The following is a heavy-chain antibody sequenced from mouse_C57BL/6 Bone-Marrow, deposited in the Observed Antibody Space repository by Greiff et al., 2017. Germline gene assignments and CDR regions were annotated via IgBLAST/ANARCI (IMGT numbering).Heavy chain of an antibody. Sequence: QVQLQQPGAELVKPGASVKLSCKASGYTFTSYWMHWVKQRPGRGLEWIGRIDPNSGGTKYNEKFKSKATLTVDKPSSTAYVQLSSLTSEDSAVYYCAGYYDYGGFAYWGQGTLVTVSA. CDR3: AGYYDYGGFAY. CDR1: GYTFTSYW. CDR2: IDPNSGGT. J-gene: IGHJ3*01. D-gene: IGHD2-4*01. V-gene: IGHV1-72*01.